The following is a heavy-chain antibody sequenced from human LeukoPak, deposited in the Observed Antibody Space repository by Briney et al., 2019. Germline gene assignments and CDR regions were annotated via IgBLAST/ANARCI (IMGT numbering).Heavy chain of an antibody. V-gene: IGHV3-23*01. D-gene: IGHD2-21*01. CDR3: AKESQGIGPSYFDY. CDR1: GFTFSSYA. J-gene: IGHJ4*02. CDR2: ISGSGGGT. Sequence: GGSLRLSCEASGFTFSSYAMSWVRQAPGKGLEWVSAISGSGGGTYYADSVKGRLTISRDNSKNTLYLQMNGLRAEDTAVYYCAKESQGIGPSYFDYWGQGTLVTVSS.